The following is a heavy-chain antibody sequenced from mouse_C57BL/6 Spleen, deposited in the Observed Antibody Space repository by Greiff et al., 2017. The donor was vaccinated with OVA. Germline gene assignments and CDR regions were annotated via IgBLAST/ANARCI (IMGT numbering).Heavy chain of an antibody. CDR3: TIYYGNYGWYFDV. D-gene: IGHD2-1*01. CDR2: IDPETGGT. V-gene: IGHV1-15*01. CDR1: GYTFTDYE. J-gene: IGHJ1*03. Sequence: QVQLQQSGAELVRPGASVTLSCKASGYTFTDYEMHWVKQTPVHGLEWIGAIDPETGGTAYNQKFKGKAILTADKSSSTAYMELRSLTSEDSAVYYCTIYYGNYGWYFDVWGTGTTVTVSS.